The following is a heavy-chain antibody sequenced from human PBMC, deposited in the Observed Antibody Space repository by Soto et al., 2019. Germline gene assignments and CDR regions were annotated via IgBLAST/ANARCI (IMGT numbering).Heavy chain of an antibody. J-gene: IGHJ3*02. CDR2: IYYSVST. CDR3: ACDYYDSQTPFGAFDI. V-gene: IGHV4-59*01. CDR1: GGSITGYY. D-gene: IGHD3-22*01. Sequence: SETLSLTCSVSGGSITGYYWNWVRQPPGKGLEWIGYIYYSVSTNYNPSLKSRVTISVDTSKNRFSLKLSSVTAADTAVYYCACDYYDSQTPFGAFDIWGQGTTVTVSS.